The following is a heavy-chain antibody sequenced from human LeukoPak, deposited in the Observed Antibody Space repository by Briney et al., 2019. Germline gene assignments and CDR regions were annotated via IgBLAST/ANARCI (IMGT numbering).Heavy chain of an antibody. V-gene: IGHV1-46*01. CDR3: ARRLGLRWDLQAFDI. D-gene: IGHD4-23*01. J-gene: IGHJ3*02. CDR2: INPSGGST. CDR1: GYTFTNYY. Sequence: ASVKVSCKASGYTFTNYYIHWVRQAPGQGLECMGIINPSGGSTSYAQKFQGRVTMTRDMSTSTVYMELSSLRSEDTAVYYCARRLGLRWDLQAFDIWGQGTMVTVSS.